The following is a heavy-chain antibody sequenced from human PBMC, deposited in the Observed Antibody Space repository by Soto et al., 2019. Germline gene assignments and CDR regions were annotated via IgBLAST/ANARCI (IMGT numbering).Heavy chain of an antibody. CDR1: GYTFTSYG. D-gene: IGHD3-3*01. Sequence: SVKVSCKASGYTFTSYGISWVRQAPGQGLEWMGWISAYNGNTNYAQKLQGRVTMTTDTSTSTAYMELRSLRSDDTAVYYCARSSRYDFWSGYLYWYFDLWGRGTLVTVSS. CDR3: ARSSRYDFWSGYLYWYFDL. CDR2: ISAYNGNT. J-gene: IGHJ2*01. V-gene: IGHV1-18*01.